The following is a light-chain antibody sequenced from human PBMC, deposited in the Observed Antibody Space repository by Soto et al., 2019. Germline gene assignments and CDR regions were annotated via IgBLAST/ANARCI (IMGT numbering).Light chain of an antibody. CDR3: QQSYNTPWT. J-gene: IGKJ1*01. V-gene: IGKV3-15*01. Sequence: EIVMTQSPATLSVSPGERATLSCRASQGVRSNLAWYQQKPGQAPRLLIYGASTRATGVPARFSGSGSGTYFTLTVSSLQPEDFATYFCQQSYNTPWTFGQGTKVDIK. CDR2: GAS. CDR1: QGVRSN.